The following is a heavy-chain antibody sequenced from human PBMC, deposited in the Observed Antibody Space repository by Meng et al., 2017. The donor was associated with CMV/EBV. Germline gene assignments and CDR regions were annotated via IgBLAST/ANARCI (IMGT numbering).Heavy chain of an antibody. Sequence: GESLKISCAASGFTFSDYYMSWIRQAPGKGLEWVSYISSSGSTIYYADSVEGRFTISRDNAKNSLYLQMNSLRAEDTAVYYCARDLDIVVVPAAYAEGDYGMDVWGQGTTVTVSS. J-gene: IGHJ6*02. CDR3: ARDLDIVVVPAAYAEGDYGMDV. CDR2: ISSSGSTI. D-gene: IGHD2-2*03. V-gene: IGHV3-11*01. CDR1: GFTFSDYY.